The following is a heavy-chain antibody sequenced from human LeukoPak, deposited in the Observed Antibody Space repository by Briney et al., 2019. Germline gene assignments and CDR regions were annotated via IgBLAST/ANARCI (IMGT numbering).Heavy chain of an antibody. D-gene: IGHD3-10*01. Sequence: GGSLRLSCAASGFTLRSYAMNWVRQAPGEGLEWVSAISGSDGNTYYADSVKGRFTISRDDSKNTLHLQMNRLRAEDTALYYCAKAATFYYGSDLWGQGILVAVSS. CDR2: ISGSDGNT. V-gene: IGHV3-23*01. CDR3: AKAATFYYGSDL. J-gene: IGHJ4*02. CDR1: GFTLRSYA.